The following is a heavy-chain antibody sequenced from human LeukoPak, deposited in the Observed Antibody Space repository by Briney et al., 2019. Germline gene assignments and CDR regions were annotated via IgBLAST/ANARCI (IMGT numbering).Heavy chain of an antibody. Sequence: PGGSLRLSCAASGFSVSSNYMSWVRQAPGKGLEWVSVIYSDGNIYYTDSVKGRFTISRDNSKNTLYLQMNSLRAEDTAVYYCTRGPRWYFVDWGQGTLVTVSS. J-gene: IGHJ4*02. D-gene: IGHD4-23*01. CDR3: TRGPRWYFVD. CDR1: GFSVSSNY. V-gene: IGHV3-53*01. CDR2: IYSDGNI.